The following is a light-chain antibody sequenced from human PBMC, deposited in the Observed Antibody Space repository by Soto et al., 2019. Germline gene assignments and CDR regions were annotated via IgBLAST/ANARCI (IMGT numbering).Light chain of an antibody. V-gene: IGKV3-20*01. J-gene: IGKJ5*01. CDR1: QSLITRY. CDR3: QQHGTSPT. CDR2: GAS. Sequence: EIVLTQSPGTLSLFPGERATLPCRASQSLITRYLAWYQQKPGQAPRLLIYGASSRATGIPDRFSGSGSGTDFTLTISRLEPEDFAVYSCQQHGTSPTFGQGTRLEIK.